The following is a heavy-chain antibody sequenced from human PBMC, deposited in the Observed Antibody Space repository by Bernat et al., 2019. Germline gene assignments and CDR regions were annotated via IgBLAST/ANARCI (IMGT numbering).Heavy chain of an antibody. V-gene: IGHV1-2*02. D-gene: IGHD3-10*01. J-gene: IGHJ4*02. CDR2: TNIKTGGT. CDR3: ARDGRTFDLDY. CDR1: GYTFTVYH. Sequence: QVQLVQSGAEVKKPGASVKVSCKASGYTFTVYHLHWVRQAPGQGLEWMGGTNIKTGGTNYAQKFQGRVTMTRNTSISTAYMELSRLTSDDTAVYYCARDGRTFDLDYWGQGTLVTVSS.